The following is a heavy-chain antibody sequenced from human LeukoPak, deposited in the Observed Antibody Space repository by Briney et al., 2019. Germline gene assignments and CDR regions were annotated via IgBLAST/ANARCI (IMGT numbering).Heavy chain of an antibody. CDR3: AREGVPNYFDY. CDR2: INPSGGST. Sequence: ASVKVSCKASGYTFTSYYMHWVRQAPGQGLEWMGIINPSGGSTSYAQKFQGRVTMTRDMSTSTVYMELSSLRSEDTAVYYCAREGVPNYFDYWGQGTLVTVSS. V-gene: IGHV1-46*01. CDR1: GYTFTSYY. J-gene: IGHJ4*02.